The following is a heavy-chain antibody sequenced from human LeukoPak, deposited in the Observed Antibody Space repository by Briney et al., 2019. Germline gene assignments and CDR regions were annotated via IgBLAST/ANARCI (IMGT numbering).Heavy chain of an antibody. V-gene: IGHV1-69*06. CDR1: GGTFSSYA. J-gene: IGHJ5*02. Sequence: SVKVSCKASGGTFSSYAISWVRQAPGQGLEWMGGIIPIFGTANYAQKFQGRVTITADKSTSTAYMELSSLRSEDTAVYYCARQECGGDCYYWFDPWGQGTLVTVSS. CDR2: IIPIFGTA. D-gene: IGHD2-21*02. CDR3: ARQECGGDCYYWFDP.